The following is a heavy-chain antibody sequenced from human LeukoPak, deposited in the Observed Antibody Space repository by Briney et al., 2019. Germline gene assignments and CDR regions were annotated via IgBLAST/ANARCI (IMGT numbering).Heavy chain of an antibody. CDR2: LYHSGST. CDR1: GYSISSGYY. CDR3: ARITYSIFDY. J-gene: IGHJ4*02. D-gene: IGHD2-21*01. V-gene: IGHV4-38-2*02. Sequence: SETLSLTCTVSGYSISSGYYWGWVRQPPGKGLEWIANLYHSGSTYYNPSLKSRVTISVDTSKNQFSLKLSSVTAADTAGYYCARITYSIFDYWGQGTLVTVSS.